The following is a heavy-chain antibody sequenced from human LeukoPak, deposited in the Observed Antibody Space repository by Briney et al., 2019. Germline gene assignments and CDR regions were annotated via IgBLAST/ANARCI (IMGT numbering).Heavy chain of an antibody. V-gene: IGHV1-2*06. J-gene: IGHJ5*02. CDR2: INPNGGGT. D-gene: IGHD2-2*01. Sequence: ASVKVSCKASGYTFTGYYMHWVRQAPGQGLEWMGRINPNGGGTNYAQKFQGRVTMTRDTSISTAYMELSRLRSDDTAVYYCARDPGLVVVPAANNWFDPWGQGTLVTVSS. CDR1: GYTFTGYY. CDR3: ARDPGLVVVPAANNWFDP.